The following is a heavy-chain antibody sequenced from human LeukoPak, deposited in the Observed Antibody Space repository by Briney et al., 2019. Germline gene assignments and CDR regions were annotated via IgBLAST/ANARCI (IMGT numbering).Heavy chain of an antibody. V-gene: IGHV4-38-2*01. CDR2: INHSGTT. CDR3: ARAHFCSGGSCHSVSDY. CDR1: GYSISGDSY. J-gene: IGHJ4*02. D-gene: IGHD2-15*01. Sequence: PSETLSLTCAVSGYSISGDSYWGWIRQPPGKGLEWIGGINHSGTTYYNPSLESRVTISVDTSKNQFSLKLTSVTAADTAVYYCARAHFCSGGSCHSVSDYWGQGTLVTVSS.